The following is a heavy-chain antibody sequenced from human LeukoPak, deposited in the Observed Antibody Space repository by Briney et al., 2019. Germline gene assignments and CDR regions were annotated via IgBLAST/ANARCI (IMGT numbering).Heavy chain of an antibody. J-gene: IGHJ6*02. D-gene: IGHD3-3*01. CDR3: ARDFVGLKSYGMDV. V-gene: IGHV4-59*01. CDR2: IHYSGST. CDR1: GGSISSYY. Sequence: SETLSLTCSVSGGSISSYYWNWIRQPPGKGLEWVGYIHYSGSTNYNPSLNSRVTISIDMSQNQFSLNLTSVTAAGAAVYYCARDFVGLKSYGMDVWGQGTTVTVSS.